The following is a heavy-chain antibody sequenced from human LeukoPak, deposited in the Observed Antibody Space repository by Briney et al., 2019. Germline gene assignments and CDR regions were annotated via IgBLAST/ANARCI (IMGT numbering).Heavy chain of an antibody. CDR1: GFTFSSYS. V-gene: IGHV3-53*01. D-gene: IGHD5-18*01. CDR3: ARTSSGYSYGIDVDY. Sequence: GGSLRLSCVVSGFTFSSYSMNWVRQAPGKGLEWVSVIYSGGSTYYADSVKGRFTISRDNSKNTLYLQMNSLRAEDTAVYYCARTSSGYSYGIDVDYWGQGTLVTVSS. J-gene: IGHJ4*02. CDR2: IYSGGST.